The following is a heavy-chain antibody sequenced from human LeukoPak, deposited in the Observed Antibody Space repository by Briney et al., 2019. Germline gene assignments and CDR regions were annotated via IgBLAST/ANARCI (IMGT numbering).Heavy chain of an antibody. Sequence: GGSLRLSCEASGFTFSNYSMNWVRQAPGKGLEWVSYIRSSSSTIYYADSVKGRFTISRDNAKNSLYLQMNSLRGEDTAVYYCAKGRWGLTINNFDIWGQGTMVTVSS. CDR3: AKGRWGLTINNFDI. D-gene: IGHD3-9*01. CDR1: GFTFSNYS. J-gene: IGHJ3*02. CDR2: IRSSSSTI. V-gene: IGHV3-48*01.